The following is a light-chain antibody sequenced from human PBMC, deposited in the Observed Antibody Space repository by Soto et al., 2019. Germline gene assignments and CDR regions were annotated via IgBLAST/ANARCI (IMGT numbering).Light chain of an antibody. J-gene: IGLJ3*02. V-gene: IGLV2-14*01. CDR2: AVN. Sequence: QSALTQPASVSGSPGQSITISCTGTRSDIGAYNYVSWYQQHPGKAPTLIIYAVNNRPSGVSHRFSGSKSGNTASLTISGLQAEDEADYYCSSYGGRSTPWVFGGGTKLTVL. CDR1: RSDIGAYNY. CDR3: SSYGGRSTPWV.